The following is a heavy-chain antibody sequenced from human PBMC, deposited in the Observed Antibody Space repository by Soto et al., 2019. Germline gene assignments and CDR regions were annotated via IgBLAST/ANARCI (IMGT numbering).Heavy chain of an antibody. D-gene: IGHD6-13*01. CDR1: GGSMRTYF. CDR2: IHYSGTT. J-gene: IGHJ4*02. CDR3: AAGEASSRNLAPYYLDF. V-gene: IGHV4-59*01. Sequence: SETLSLTCTVSGGSMRTYFWTWIRQPPGKGLEWIGYIHYSGTTSFFPSYNPSLRSRVTISEDTSKNQFSLKLLSVTTADTAVYFCAAGEASSRNLAPYYLDFWGQGTLVTVSS.